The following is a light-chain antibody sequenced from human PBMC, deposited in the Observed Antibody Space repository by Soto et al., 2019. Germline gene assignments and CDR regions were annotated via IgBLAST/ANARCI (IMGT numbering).Light chain of an antibody. CDR2: GAS. CDR1: QSVSSSY. CDR3: QQYGSSPSWT. V-gene: IGKV3-20*01. J-gene: IGKJ1*01. Sequence: VLTQSPVTLSLSPGERATLSCRASQSVSSSYLAWYQQKPGQAPRLLIYGASSRATGIPDRFSGSGSGTDFTLTISRLEPEDFAVYYCQQYGSSPSWTFCQGTKVDIK.